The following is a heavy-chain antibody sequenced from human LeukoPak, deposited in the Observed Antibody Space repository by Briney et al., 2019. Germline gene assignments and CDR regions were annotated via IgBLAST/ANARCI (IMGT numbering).Heavy chain of an antibody. Sequence: GGSLRLSCAASGFTFSSYAMSWVRQAPGKGLEWVSAISGSGGSTYYADSVKGRFTISRDNAKNSLYLQMNSLTAEDTAVYYCARDKIVGATHFDYWGQGTLVTVSS. CDR1: GFTFSSYA. D-gene: IGHD1-26*01. J-gene: IGHJ4*02. CDR3: ARDKIVGATHFDY. CDR2: ISGSGGST. V-gene: IGHV3-23*01.